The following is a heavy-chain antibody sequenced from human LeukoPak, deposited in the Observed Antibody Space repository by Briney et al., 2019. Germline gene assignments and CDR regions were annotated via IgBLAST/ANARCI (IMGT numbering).Heavy chain of an antibody. J-gene: IGHJ6*03. CDR3: ARDQYYDFWSGYLQYYYYYYMDV. CDR2: ISAYNGNT. D-gene: IGHD3-3*01. CDR1: GYTFTSYG. V-gene: IGHV1-18*01. Sequence: ASVKVSCKASGYTFTSYGISWVRQAPGQGLEWMGWISAYNGNTNYAQKLQGRVTMTTDTSTSTAYMELRSLRSDDTAVYYCARDQYYDFWSGYLQYYYYYYMDVWGKGTTVTVSS.